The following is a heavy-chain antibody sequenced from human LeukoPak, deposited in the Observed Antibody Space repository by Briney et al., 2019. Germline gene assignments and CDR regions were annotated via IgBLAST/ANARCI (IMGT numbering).Heavy chain of an antibody. CDR1: GYTLTELS. CDR2: FDPEDGET. V-gene: IGHV1-24*01. Sequence: GASVKVSCKVSGYTLTELSMHWVRQAPGKGLEWMGGFDPEDGETIYAQKFQGRVTMTEDTSTDTAYMELSSLRSEDTAVYYCATINPILSGSYSHNRFDPWGQGTLVTVSS. CDR3: ATINPILSGSYSHNRFDP. D-gene: IGHD1-26*01. J-gene: IGHJ5*02.